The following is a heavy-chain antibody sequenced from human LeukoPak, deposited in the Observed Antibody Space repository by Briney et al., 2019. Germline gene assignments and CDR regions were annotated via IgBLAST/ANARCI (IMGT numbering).Heavy chain of an antibody. J-gene: IGHJ3*02. D-gene: IGHD2-21*02. CDR1: GYTFTSYG. V-gene: IGHV1-18*01. CDR3: ARDLNPYCGGDCPDI. CDR2: ISAYNGNT. Sequence: ASVNVSCKASGYTFTSYGISWVRQAPGQGLEWMGWISAYNGNTNYAQKLQGRVTMTTDTSTSTAYMELRSLRSDDTAVYYCARDLNPYCGGDCPDIWGQGTMVTVSS.